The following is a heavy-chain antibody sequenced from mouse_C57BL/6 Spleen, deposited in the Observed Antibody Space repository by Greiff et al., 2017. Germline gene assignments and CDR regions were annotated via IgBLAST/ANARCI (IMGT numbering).Heavy chain of an antibody. V-gene: IGHV1-50*01. Sequence: QVQLQQPGAELVKPGASVKLSCKASGYTFTSYWMQWVKQRPGQGLEWIGEIDPSDSYTNYNQKFKGKATLTVDTSSSTAYMQLSSLTSEDSAVYYCARHYYGSSLDVWGTGTTVTVSS. D-gene: IGHD1-1*01. CDR3: ARHYYGSSLDV. J-gene: IGHJ1*03. CDR2: IDPSDSYT. CDR1: GYTFTSYW.